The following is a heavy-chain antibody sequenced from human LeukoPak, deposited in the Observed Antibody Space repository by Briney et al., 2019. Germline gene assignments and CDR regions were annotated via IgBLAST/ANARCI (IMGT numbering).Heavy chain of an antibody. V-gene: IGHV4-4*09. Sequence: KSSETLSLTCTVSGGSISSYYWSWIRQSPGEGLEWIGYIYTSGHFYTSGSTSYNPSIKSRVTISVDTSKNQFSLKLTSVTAADTAVYYCARHGSSWYYFDYWGQGTPVTVSS. CDR2: IYTSGHFYTSGST. CDR1: GGSISSYY. J-gene: IGHJ4*02. D-gene: IGHD6-13*01. CDR3: ARHGSSWYYFDY.